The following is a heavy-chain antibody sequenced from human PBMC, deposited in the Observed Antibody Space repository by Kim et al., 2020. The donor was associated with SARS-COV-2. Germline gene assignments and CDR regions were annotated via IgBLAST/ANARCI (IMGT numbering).Heavy chain of an antibody. D-gene: IGHD3-3*01. CDR1: GYTFTSYD. V-gene: IGHV1-8*01. CDR2: MNPNSGNT. CDR3: PRGFCRRQPGRLYYFDY. Sequence: ASVKVSCKASGYTFTSYDIHWVRQATGQGLEWMGWMNPNSGNTGYAQKFQARATMTRNHPISQPYLALTSLRAEATLGYYWPRGFCRRQPGRLYYFDYWG. J-gene: IGHJ4*01.